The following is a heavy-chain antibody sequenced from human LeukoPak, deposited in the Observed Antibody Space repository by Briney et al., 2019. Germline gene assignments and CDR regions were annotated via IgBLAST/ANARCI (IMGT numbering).Heavy chain of an antibody. CDR1: GGSISSYY. CDR2: IYYSGST. CDR3: ARYRIRGGSSGWSGYYYYYYGMDV. J-gene: IGHJ6*02. Sequence: PSETLSLTCTVSGGSISSYYWSWIRQPPGKGLEGIGYIYYSGSTNYNPSLKSRVTISVDTSKNQFSLKLSSVTAADTAVYYCARYRIRGGSSGWSGYYYYYYGMDVWGQGTTVTVSS. V-gene: IGHV4-59*01. D-gene: IGHD6-19*01.